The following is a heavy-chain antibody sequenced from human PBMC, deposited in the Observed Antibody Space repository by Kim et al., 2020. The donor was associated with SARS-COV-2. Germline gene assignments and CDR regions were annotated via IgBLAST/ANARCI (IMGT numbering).Heavy chain of an antibody. CDR1: GFTVSSNY. D-gene: IGHD3-3*01. Sequence: GGSLRLSCAASGFTVSSNYMSWVRQAPGKGLEWVSVIYSGGSTYYADSVKGRFTISRHNSKNTLYLQRNSLRAEDTAVYYCASNRFTIFGVVITHDAFDIWGQGTMVTVSS. V-gene: IGHV3-53*04. J-gene: IGHJ3*02. CDR2: IYSGGST. CDR3: ASNRFTIFGVVITHDAFDI.